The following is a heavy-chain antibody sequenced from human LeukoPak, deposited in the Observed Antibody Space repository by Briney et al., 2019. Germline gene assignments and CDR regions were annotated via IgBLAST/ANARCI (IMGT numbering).Heavy chain of an antibody. V-gene: IGHV4-59*01. CDR1: GGSISSYY. Sequence: SETLSLTCTVSGGSISSYYWSWIRQPPGKGLEWIGYIYYSGSTNYNPSLKSRVTISVDTSKNQFSLKLSSVTAADTAVYYCSRDRVATINYYYGMDVWGQGTTVTVSS. J-gene: IGHJ6*02. CDR3: SRDRVATINYYYGMDV. D-gene: IGHD5-12*01. CDR2: IYYSGST.